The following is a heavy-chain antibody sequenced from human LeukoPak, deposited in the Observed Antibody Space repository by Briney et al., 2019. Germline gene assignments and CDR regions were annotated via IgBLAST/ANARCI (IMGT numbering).Heavy chain of an antibody. CDR1: GFTFSSYA. J-gene: IGHJ6*02. CDR2: ISGSGGST. Sequence: GGSLRLSCAASGFTFSSYAMSWVRQAPGKGLAWVSLISGSGGSTYYADSVKGRFTISRDNSKNTLYLQMNSLRVEDTAVYYCAKGNIAARQDIMDVWGQGTTVTVSS. D-gene: IGHD6-6*01. CDR3: AKGNIAARQDIMDV. V-gene: IGHV3-23*01.